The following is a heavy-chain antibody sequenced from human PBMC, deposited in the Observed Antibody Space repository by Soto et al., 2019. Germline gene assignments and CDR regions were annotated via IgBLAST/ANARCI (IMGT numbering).Heavy chain of an antibody. CDR2: ISWNSGSI. J-gene: IGHJ4*02. Sequence: GGSLRLSCAASGFTFDDYAMHWVRQAPGKGLEWVSGISWNSGSIGYADSVKGRFTISRDNAKNSLYLQMNSLRAEDTALYYCAQDIIERLRGRAFDYWGQGTLVTVSS. V-gene: IGHV3-9*01. CDR1: GFTFDDYA. CDR3: AQDIIERLRGRAFDY. D-gene: IGHD4-17*01.